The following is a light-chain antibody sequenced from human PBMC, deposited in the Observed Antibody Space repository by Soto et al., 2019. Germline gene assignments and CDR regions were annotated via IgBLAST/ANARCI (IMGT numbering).Light chain of an antibody. J-gene: IGLJ2*01. CDR1: SSNIAKNY. CDR2: DND. Sequence: QSVLTQPPSVSAAPGQKVTISCSGSSSNIAKNYVYWYQQFPGTAPKLLIFDNDKRPSVIPDRFSGSKSGTSATLGITGLQTGDEADYYCATWDISLSVVFGGGTKLTVL. V-gene: IGLV1-51*01. CDR3: ATWDISLSVV.